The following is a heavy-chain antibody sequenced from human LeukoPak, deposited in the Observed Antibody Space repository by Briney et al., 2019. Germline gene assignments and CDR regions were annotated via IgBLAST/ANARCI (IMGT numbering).Heavy chain of an antibody. D-gene: IGHD3-22*01. V-gene: IGHV3-30*18. CDR3: AKDGTSFISYYYDSSGFYDC. J-gene: IGHJ4*02. CDR1: GXTFSNYG. CDR2: VSYDGTYK. Sequence: GGSLRLSCAASGXTFSNYGMHWVRQAPGKGLEWVAAVSYDGTYKYYADSMKVRFTVSRDNSKNTLYLQVNTLRAEDTAVYYCAKDGTSFISYYYDSSGFYDCWGQGALVTVSS.